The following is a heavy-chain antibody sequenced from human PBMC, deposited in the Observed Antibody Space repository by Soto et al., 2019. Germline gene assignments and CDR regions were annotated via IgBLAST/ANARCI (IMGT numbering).Heavy chain of an antibody. CDR1: GYTFTNFG. CDR3: ARVIPGDEAWFDP. Sequence: ASVKVSCKASGYTFTNFGVTWVRRAPGQGLEWMGWISAYTDTPSYAQKFQGRVTMTIDTSTSTAYMDLRSLTSDDTAVYYCARVIPGDEAWFDPWGQGTLVTVSS. V-gene: IGHV1-18*01. D-gene: IGHD2-2*01. CDR2: ISAYTDTP. J-gene: IGHJ5*02.